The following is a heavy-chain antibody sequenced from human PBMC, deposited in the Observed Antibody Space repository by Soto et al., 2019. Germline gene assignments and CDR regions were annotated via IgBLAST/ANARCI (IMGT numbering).Heavy chain of an antibody. J-gene: IGHJ6*02. CDR1: GFTFSSYA. D-gene: IGHD2-8*01. CDR2: ISYDGSNK. Sequence: LRLSCAASGFTFSSYAMHWVRQAPGKGLEWVAVISYDGSNKYYADSVKGRFTISRDNSKNTLYLQMNSLRAEDTAVYYCARDQLLMVYARYYYYGMDVWGQGTTVTVSS. V-gene: IGHV3-30-3*01. CDR3: ARDQLLMVYARYYYYGMDV.